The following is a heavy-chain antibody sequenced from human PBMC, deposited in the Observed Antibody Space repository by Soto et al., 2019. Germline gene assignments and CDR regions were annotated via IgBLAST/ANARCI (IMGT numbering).Heavy chain of an antibody. Sequence: QVQLVESGGGVVQPGRSLRLSCAASGFTFSSYGMHWVRQAPGKGLEWVAVIWYDGSNKYYADSVKGRFTISRDNSKNTLYLQMNSLRAEDTAVYYCARVVQPKDYYYYYGMDVWGQGTTVTVSS. D-gene: IGHD3-10*02. CDR2: IWYDGSNK. J-gene: IGHJ6*02. CDR3: ARVVQPKDYYYYYGMDV. V-gene: IGHV3-33*01. CDR1: GFTFSSYG.